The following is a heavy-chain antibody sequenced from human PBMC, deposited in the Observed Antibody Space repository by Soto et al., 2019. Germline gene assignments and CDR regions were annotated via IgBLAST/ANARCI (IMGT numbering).Heavy chain of an antibody. D-gene: IGHD3-10*01. Sequence: EVQQVESGGGLVQPGRSLRLSCAASGFTFDDYVMHWVRRAPGKGLEWASGISWNSGSIDYADSVKGRFTISRDNTKNSLYLQMNNLRAEDTALYYCAKDAGRRGAEHLHHWGQGTLVIVSS. CDR3: AKDAGRRGAEHLHH. CDR2: ISWNSGSI. CDR1: GFTFDDYV. J-gene: IGHJ1*01. V-gene: IGHV3-9*01.